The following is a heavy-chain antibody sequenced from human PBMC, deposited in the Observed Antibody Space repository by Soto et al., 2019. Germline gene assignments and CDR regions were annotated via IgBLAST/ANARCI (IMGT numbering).Heavy chain of an antibody. J-gene: IGHJ4*02. V-gene: IGHV3-9*01. D-gene: IGHD4-17*01. Sequence: EVQLVESGGGLVQPGRSLRLSCAASGFTFDDYAMHWVRQAPGKGLEWVSGISWNSGSIGYADSVKGRFTISRDNAKNSLYLQMNSLRAEDTALYYCAKDIGDSYYFDYWGQGTLVTVSS. CDR2: ISWNSGSI. CDR3: AKDIGDSYYFDY. CDR1: GFTFDDYA.